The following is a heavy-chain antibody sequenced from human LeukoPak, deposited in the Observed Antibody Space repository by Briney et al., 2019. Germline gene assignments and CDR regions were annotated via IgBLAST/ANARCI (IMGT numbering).Heavy chain of an antibody. CDR1: GGSFSGYY. J-gene: IGHJ4*02. V-gene: IGHV4-34*01. CDR3: ASWALAAAGSPPAVAGTGQDY. Sequence: PSETLSLTCAAYGGSFSGYYWSWIRQPPGKGLEWIGEINHSGSTNYNPSLKSRVTISVDTSKNQFSLKLSSVTAADTAVYYCASWALAAAGSPPAVAGTGQDYWGQGTLVTVSS. D-gene: IGHD6-13*01. CDR2: INHSGST.